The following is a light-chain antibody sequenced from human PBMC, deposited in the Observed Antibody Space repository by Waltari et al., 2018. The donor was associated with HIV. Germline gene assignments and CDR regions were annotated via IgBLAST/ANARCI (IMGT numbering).Light chain of an antibody. V-gene: IGLV1-40*01. Sequence: QSVLTQPPSVSGAPGQRVTISCTGSSSNIGAGYDVHWYQQLPGTAPKLLIYGKIPPASGVPDRFSGAKSDTSASRSITGLQAEDEADYYCQSYDSTLSGSDWVFGGGTKLTVL. J-gene: IGLJ3*02. CDR2: GKI. CDR3: QSYDSTLSGSDWV. CDR1: SSNIGAGYD.